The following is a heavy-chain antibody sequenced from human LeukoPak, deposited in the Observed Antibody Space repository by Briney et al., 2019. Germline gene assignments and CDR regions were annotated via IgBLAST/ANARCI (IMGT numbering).Heavy chain of an antibody. CDR2: IYYSGNT. CDR1: GGSISSRRYY. Sequence: TPSETLSLTCTVSGGSISSRRYYWGWIRQPPGKGLEWIGSIYYSGNTYYNPSLKSRITISVDTSKNQFSLKLSSVTAADTAVYYCAREVAYSSSWYDYYYYMDVWGKGTTVTVSS. V-gene: IGHV4-39*07. J-gene: IGHJ6*03. D-gene: IGHD6-13*01. CDR3: AREVAYSSSWYDYYYYMDV.